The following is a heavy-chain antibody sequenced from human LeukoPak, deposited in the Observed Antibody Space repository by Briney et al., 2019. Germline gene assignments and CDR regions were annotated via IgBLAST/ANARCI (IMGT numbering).Heavy chain of an antibody. CDR1: GGSISSSVYH. V-gene: IGHV4-39*07. J-gene: IGHJ6*02. Sequence: NPSETLSLTCTVSGGSISSSVYHWGWIRQPPGKGLEWIGSIQYSGSTYYNPSLKSRVTISVDTSKNQFSLRLRSVTAADTAVYYCARGQQGMDVWGQGTTVTVSS. CDR2: IQYSGST. CDR3: ARGQQGMDV. D-gene: IGHD6-13*01.